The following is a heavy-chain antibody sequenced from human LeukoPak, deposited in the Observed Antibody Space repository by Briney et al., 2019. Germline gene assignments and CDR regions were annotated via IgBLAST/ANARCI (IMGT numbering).Heavy chain of an antibody. CDR1: GYTFTYFY. Sequence: GASVKVSCKTSGYTFTYFYIHWVRQAPGQGLQWMGWIHPNTGDAAYAQKFQGRVTMTRDRSISTVHMDLGSLTSDDTALYYCARGDAIAGGTTDFAFDFWGQGTTVTVSS. D-gene: IGHD1-26*01. J-gene: IGHJ3*01. CDR2: IHPNTGDA. CDR3: ARGDAIAGGTTDFAFDF. V-gene: IGHV1-2*02.